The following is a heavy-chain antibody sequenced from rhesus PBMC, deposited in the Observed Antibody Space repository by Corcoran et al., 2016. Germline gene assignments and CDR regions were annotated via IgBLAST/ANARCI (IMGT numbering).Heavy chain of an antibody. CDR2: IRPYTGTI. CDR1: GYPFTTYH. D-gene: IGHD2-33*01. V-gene: IGHV1-180*01. CDR3: AGEEAGGGSFDH. J-gene: IGHJ4*01. Sequence: QVQILQSGAEIKQPGASVKLSCKASGYPFTTYHIHWVKQAPGQCLERIGLIRPYTGTIKYSERFLGRVTRSADTSTNTSYMELSSLTFEDTAVYYCAGEEAGGGSFDHWGQGVLVTVSS.